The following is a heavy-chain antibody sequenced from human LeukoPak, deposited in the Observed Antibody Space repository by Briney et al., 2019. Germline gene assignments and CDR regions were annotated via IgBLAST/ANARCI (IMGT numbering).Heavy chain of an antibody. D-gene: IGHD3-16*01. V-gene: IGHV4-34*01. CDR1: GGSFSGHY. Sequence: SETLSLTCAVYGGSFSGHYWTWIRQSPGKGLEWIGEINHSGSTNYNPSLKSRVTISVDTSKNQFSLKVSSVTAADTAVYYCARVKDPGGYYYYYYMDIWGKGNTVTVSS. CDR3: ARVKDPGGYYYYYYMDI. J-gene: IGHJ6*03. CDR2: INHSGST.